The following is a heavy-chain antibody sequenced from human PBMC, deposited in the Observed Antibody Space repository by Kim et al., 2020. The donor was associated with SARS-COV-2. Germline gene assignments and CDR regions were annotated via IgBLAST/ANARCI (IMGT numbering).Heavy chain of an antibody. J-gene: IGHJ5*02. CDR2: IYYSGST. Sequence: SETLSLTCTVSGGSVSSGSYYWSWIRQPPGKGLEWIGYIYYSGSTNYNPSLKSRVTISVDTSKNQFSLKLSSVTAADTAVYYCARSRAVVISWGQGTLVTVSS. V-gene: IGHV4-61*01. CDR1: GGSVSSGSYY. CDR3: ARSRAVVIS. D-gene: IGHD2-15*01.